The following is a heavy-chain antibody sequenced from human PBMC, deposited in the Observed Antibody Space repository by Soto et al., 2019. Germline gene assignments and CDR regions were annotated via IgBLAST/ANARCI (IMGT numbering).Heavy chain of an antibody. V-gene: IGHV4-31*03. Sequence: SETLSLTCTVSRGSISSGGFYWSWIRQSPGKGLEWIGFIYANGNSYYNPSLKSRANISLDTSKNKFSLKISSVTVADTAVYYCARDGRTSDYYLDYWGQGTPVTVSS. CDR3: ARDGRTSDYYLDY. D-gene: IGHD3-9*01. CDR1: RGSISSGGFY. CDR2: IYANGNS. J-gene: IGHJ4*02.